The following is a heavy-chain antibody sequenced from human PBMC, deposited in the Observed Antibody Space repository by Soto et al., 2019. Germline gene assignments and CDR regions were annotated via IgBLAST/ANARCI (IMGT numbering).Heavy chain of an antibody. V-gene: IGHV3-33*01. CDR1: GFTFSTAG. Sequence: QVQLVESGGGVVQPGRSLRLSCAASGFTFSTAGMHWVRQAPGRGLEWVAVIWYDGSNTYYADSVKGRFTISRDNSKNTLYLQMDSLRAEDTAVYYCARDLRQTYFDSWGQGTLVTVSS. D-gene: IGHD3-16*01. CDR2: IWYDGSNT. CDR3: ARDLRQTYFDS. J-gene: IGHJ4*02.